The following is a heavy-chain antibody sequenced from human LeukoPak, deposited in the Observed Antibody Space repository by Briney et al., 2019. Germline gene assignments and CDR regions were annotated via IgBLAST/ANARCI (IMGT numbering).Heavy chain of an antibody. V-gene: IGHV1-46*01. D-gene: IGHD6-6*01. CDR3: ARRRIAARAVSWFDP. CDR1: GYTFTSYY. J-gene: IGHJ5*02. Sequence: GASVKVSCKASGYTFTSYYMHWVRQAPGQGLEWMGIINPSGGSTSYAQKFQGRVTMTRDTSTSTVYMELSSLRSEDTAVYYFARRRIAARAVSWFDPWGQGTLVTVSS. CDR2: INPSGGST.